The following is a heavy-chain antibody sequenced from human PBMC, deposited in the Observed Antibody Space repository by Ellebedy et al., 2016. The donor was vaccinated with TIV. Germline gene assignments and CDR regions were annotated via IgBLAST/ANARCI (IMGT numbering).Heavy chain of an antibody. CDR2: IYYSGST. J-gene: IGHJ4*02. CDR1: GGSISSSSYY. V-gene: IGHV4-39*01. Sequence: SETLSLTXTVSGGSISSSSYYWSWIRQPPGKGLEWIGSIYYSGSTYYNPSLKSRVTISVDTSKNQFSLKLSSVTAADTAVYYCARRRITIFGVVYYFDYWGQGTLFTVSS. CDR3: ARRRITIFGVVYYFDY. D-gene: IGHD3-3*01.